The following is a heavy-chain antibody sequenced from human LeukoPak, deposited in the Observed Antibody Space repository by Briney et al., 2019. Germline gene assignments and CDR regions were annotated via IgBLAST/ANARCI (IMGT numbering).Heavy chain of an antibody. CDR2: INPNTGGT. Sequence: EASVKVSCKASGYTFTGYYMHWVRQAPGQGLEWMGWINPNTGGTLYAQKFQGRVTMTRDTSISTAYMELTSLRSDDTAVYYCARVRIAARFVTNDAFDIWGQGTVVTVAS. CDR3: ARVRIAARFVTNDAFDI. V-gene: IGHV1-2*02. D-gene: IGHD6-6*01. CDR1: GYTFTGYY. J-gene: IGHJ3*02.